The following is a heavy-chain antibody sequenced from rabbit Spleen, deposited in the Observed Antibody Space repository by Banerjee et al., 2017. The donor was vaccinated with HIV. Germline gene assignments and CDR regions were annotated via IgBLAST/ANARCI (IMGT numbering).Heavy chain of an antibody. Sequence: QEQLEESGGGLVKPEGSLTLTCKASGLDFSSSYWICWVRQAPGKGLEWIACIYAGSGGSTYYASWAKGRFTISKTSPTTVTLQVTSLTAADTATYFCARDSYDDYGYVKLWGQGTLVTVS. V-gene: IGHV1S45*01. D-gene: IGHD2-1*01. CDR1: GLDFSSSYW. J-gene: IGHJ4*01. CDR2: IYAGSGGST. CDR3: ARDSYDDYGYVKL.